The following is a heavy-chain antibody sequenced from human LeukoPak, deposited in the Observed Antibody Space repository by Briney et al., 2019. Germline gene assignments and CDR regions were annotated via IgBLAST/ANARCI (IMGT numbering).Heavy chain of an antibody. D-gene: IGHD4-17*01. V-gene: IGHV3-64*01. CDR2: ISFNGGST. CDR1: GFTFSSYA. CDR3: AKDRTVTTDGMDV. Sequence: GGSLRLSCAASGFTFSSYAMHWVRQAPGKGLEYVSAISFNGGSTYYANSVKDRFTISRDNSKNTLYLQMGSLRAEDMAVYYCAKDRTVTTDGMDVWGQGTTVTVSS. J-gene: IGHJ6*02.